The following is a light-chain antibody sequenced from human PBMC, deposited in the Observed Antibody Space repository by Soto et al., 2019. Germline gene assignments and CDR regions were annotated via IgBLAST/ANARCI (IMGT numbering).Light chain of an antibody. J-gene: IGKJ1*01. Sequence: DIQITHSPSTLSESVVDAVTITFLASQTISSWLTWYQEKPGKAPKVLISEASNLENGVPSRFSGSGSGTVFTLTISSLQPDDFATYYCQHYNSYSCTFGQGTKVAIK. CDR1: QTISSW. CDR3: QHYNSYSCT. CDR2: EAS. V-gene: IGKV1-5*01.